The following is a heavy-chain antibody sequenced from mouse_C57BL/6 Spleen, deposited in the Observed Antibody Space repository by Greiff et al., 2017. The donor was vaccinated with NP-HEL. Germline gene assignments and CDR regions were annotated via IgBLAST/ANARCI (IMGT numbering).Heavy chain of an antibody. J-gene: IGHJ3*01. CDR3: ARGIYYYGSSPLFAY. CDR1: GFTFSSYA. D-gene: IGHD1-1*01. Sequence: EVKLVESGGGLVKPGGSLKLSCAASGFTFSSYAMSWVRQTPEKRLEWVATISDGGSYTYYPDNVKGRFTISRDNAKNNLYLQMSHLKSEDTAMYYCARGIYYYGSSPLFAYWGQGTLVTVSA. CDR2: ISDGGSYT. V-gene: IGHV5-4*03.